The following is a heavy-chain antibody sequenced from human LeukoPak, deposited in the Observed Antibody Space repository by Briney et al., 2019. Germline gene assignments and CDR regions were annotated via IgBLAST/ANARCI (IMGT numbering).Heavy chain of an antibody. J-gene: IGHJ5*02. CDR1: GFTFSDYY. V-gene: IGHV3-11*04. CDR3: ARDPRYCSGRSCRIDL. D-gene: IGHD2-15*01. Sequence: KSGGSLRLSCAASGFTFSDYYMTWIRQAPGKGLEWVSYISAGGTTIYYADSVKGRFTVSRDNARNSLYLQMNSLRAEDTAVYYCARDPRYCSGRSCRIDLWGQGTLVTVSS. CDR2: ISAGGTTI.